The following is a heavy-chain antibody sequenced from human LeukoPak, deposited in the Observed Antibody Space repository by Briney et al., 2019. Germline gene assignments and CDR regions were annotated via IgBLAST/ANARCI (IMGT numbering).Heavy chain of an antibody. V-gene: IGHV1-24*01. Sequence: ASVKVSCKVSGYTLTELSMHWVRQAPGKGLEWMGGFDPEDGETIYAQKFQGRVTMTEDTSTDTAYMELSSLRSEDTAVYYCATPLYGSGSHLFNYWGQGTLVTVSS. D-gene: IGHD3-10*01. CDR1: GYTLTELS. CDR2: FDPEDGET. CDR3: ATPLYGSGSHLFNY. J-gene: IGHJ4*02.